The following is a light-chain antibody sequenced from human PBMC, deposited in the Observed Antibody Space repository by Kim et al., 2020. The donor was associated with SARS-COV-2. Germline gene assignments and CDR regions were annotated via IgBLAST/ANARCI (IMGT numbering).Light chain of an antibody. J-gene: IGKJ4*01. CDR3: QQSYSLVS. V-gene: IGKV1-39*01. Sequence: DIQMTQSPSSLSASVGDRVTINCRASQNIGKYLNWYQQKSGKAPKVLIFAASSLQTGVPSRFSGGGSGTQFTLTISSLQPEDIATYYCQQSYSLVSFGGGTKVDIK. CDR1: QNIGKY. CDR2: AAS.